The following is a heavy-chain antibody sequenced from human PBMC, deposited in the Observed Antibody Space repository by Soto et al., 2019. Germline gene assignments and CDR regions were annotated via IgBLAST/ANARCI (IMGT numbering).Heavy chain of an antibody. CDR3: SKVLLRTWNEMDL. Sequence: EVQLVESGGDLVQPGASLRLSCAGFGFSLDDYSMHWVRQAPGKGLEWVSGISWNSDKRGFAASVRGRFTVSKDSAKNSLYLQMNSLRIDDTALYYCSKVLLRTWNEMDLWRQGTAVIVSS. CDR2: ISWNSDKR. J-gene: IGHJ6*02. D-gene: IGHD1-1*01. CDR1: GFSLDDYS. V-gene: IGHV3-9*01.